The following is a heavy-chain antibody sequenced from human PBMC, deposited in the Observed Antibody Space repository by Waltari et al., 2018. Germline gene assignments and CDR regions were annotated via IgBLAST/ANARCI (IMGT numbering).Heavy chain of an antibody. Sequence: EVQLLESGGGLVQPGGSLTLPCVFTGFPFPTYAMRWVRQGPGKGLEWVCAGSASGGSAYYADSVKGRFTISRDNSKNTLYLQMNSLRAEDTAVYYCANRGSGSYLYWGLGTLVTVSS. V-gene: IGHV3-23*01. CDR2: GSASGGSA. J-gene: IGHJ4*02. CDR1: GFPFPTYA. CDR3: ANRGSGSYLY. D-gene: IGHD3-10*01.